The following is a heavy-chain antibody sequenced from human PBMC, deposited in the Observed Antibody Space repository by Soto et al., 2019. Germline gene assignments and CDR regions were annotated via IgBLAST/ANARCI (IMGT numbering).Heavy chain of an antibody. J-gene: IGHJ4*02. CDR1: GCSISSGGYY. Sequence: SETLSLTCTVSGCSISSGGYYWSWIRQHPGKGLEWIGYIYYSGSTYYNPSLKSRVTISVDTSKNQFSLKLSSVTAADTAVYYCARWDFDWLSLDYWGQGTLVTVSS. V-gene: IGHV4-31*03. CDR2: IYYSGST. CDR3: ARWDFDWLSLDY. D-gene: IGHD3-9*01.